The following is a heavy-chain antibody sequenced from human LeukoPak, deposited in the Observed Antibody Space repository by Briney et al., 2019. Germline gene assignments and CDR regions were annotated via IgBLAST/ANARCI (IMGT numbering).Heavy chain of an antibody. J-gene: IGHJ4*02. D-gene: IGHD3-22*01. Sequence: PGGSLRLSCAASGFTFSSYAMSWVRQAPGKGLEWVSAISGSGGSTYYADSVKGRFTISRDNSKNSLYLQMNSLRAEDTAVYYCARDPVDYYDSSGYYPDYWGQGTLVTVSS. CDR2: ISGSGGST. CDR1: GFTFSSYA. CDR3: ARDPVDYYDSSGYYPDY. V-gene: IGHV3-23*01.